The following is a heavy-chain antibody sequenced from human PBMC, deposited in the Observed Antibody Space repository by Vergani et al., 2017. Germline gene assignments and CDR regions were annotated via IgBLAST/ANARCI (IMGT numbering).Heavy chain of an antibody. CDR3: ARDGAGTIDFDY. J-gene: IGHJ4*02. D-gene: IGHD1-26*01. V-gene: IGHV3-74*01. CDR1: GFPLSNAW. CDR2: VGFDGSDT. Sequence: EVQLVESGGGLVQPGGSLRLSCAASGFPLSNAWIHWVRQGPGKGLEWVSRVGFDGSDTVYADSVKGRFTISKDSAMNTVHLQMTNVRAEDTAGYFCARDGAGTIDFDYWGPGILVTVSS.